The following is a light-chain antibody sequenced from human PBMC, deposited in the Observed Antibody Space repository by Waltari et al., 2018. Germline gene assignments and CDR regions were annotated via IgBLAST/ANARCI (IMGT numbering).Light chain of an antibody. CDR2: GAS. Sequence: EIVMTPSPATLSVSPGERATLSCRASQSVSSTLAWYQQKPGQPPRLLIYGASTRATATPARFSGSGSGTEFTLAISSLQSEDFAVYYCQQYYEWPLTFGGGTKVEIK. V-gene: IGKV3D-15*01. CDR1: QSVSST. J-gene: IGKJ4*01. CDR3: QQYYEWPLT.